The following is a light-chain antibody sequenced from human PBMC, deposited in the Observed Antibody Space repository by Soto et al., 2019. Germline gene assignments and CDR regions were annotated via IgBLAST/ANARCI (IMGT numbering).Light chain of an antibody. J-gene: IGKJ3*01. CDR2: AAY. CDR1: QSVSSCY. V-gene: IGKV3-20*01. CDR3: QHYGGPFT. Sequence: EIVLTQSPGTLSLSPGESATLSCRASQSVSSCYLAWYQQQPGQAPMLLISAAYSRDSGIPGRFSGSGSGTDFTLTIRRLEPEDFAVYYCQHYGGPFTFGPGTKVDIK.